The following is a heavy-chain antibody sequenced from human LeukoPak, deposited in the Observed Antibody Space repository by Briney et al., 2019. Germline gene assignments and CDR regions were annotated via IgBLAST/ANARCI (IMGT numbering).Heavy chain of an antibody. J-gene: IGHJ3*01. V-gene: IGHV5-51*01. Sequence: GESLKISCKGTEFSFINYWIAWVRQMPGKGLEWMGIIYPGDSDTRYSPSFQGQVTISADKSISTAYLQWSSLKASDTAIYCARPAPGVFDVWGQGTMVTVSS. CDR1: EFSFINYW. D-gene: IGHD2-8*01. CDR3: ARPAPGVFDV. CDR2: IYPGDSDT.